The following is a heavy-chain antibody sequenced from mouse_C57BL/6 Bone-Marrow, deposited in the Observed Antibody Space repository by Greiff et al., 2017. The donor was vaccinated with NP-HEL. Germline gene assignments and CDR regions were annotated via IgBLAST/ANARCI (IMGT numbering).Heavy chain of an antibody. CDR3: TIQLRLRGYYAMDY. Sequence: EVKLMESGAELVRPGASVKLSCTASGFNIKDDYMHWVKQRPEQGLEWIGWIDPENGDTEYASKFQGKATITADTSSNTAYLQLSSLTSEDTAVYYCTIQLRLRGYYAMDYWGQGTSVTVSS. D-gene: IGHD3-2*02. CDR1: GFNIKDDY. J-gene: IGHJ4*01. V-gene: IGHV14-4*01. CDR2: IDPENGDT.